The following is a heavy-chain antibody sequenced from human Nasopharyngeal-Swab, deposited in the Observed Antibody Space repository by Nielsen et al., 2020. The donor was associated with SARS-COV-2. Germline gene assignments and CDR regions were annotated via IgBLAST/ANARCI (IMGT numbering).Heavy chain of an antibody. Sequence: GGSLRLSCAASGFTFSDYYMSWIRQAPGKGRGWVSYISSSGSTIYYADSVKGRFTISRDNDKNSLYLQMNSLRAEDTAVYYCARDAQRTYYYDSSGLYYYYGMDVWGQGTTVTVSS. CDR2: ISSSGSTI. J-gene: IGHJ6*02. V-gene: IGHV3-11*04. CDR1: GFTFSDYY. D-gene: IGHD3-22*01. CDR3: ARDAQRTYYYDSSGLYYYYGMDV.